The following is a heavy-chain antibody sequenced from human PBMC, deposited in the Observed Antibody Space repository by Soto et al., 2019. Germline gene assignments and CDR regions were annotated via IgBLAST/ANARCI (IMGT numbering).Heavy chain of an antibody. D-gene: IGHD3-9*01. CDR3: ANGKDLLRYFDWDPYFDY. J-gene: IGHJ4*02. Sequence: GGSLRLSCAASGFTFSSYAMSWVRQAPGKGLEWVSAISGSGGSTYYADSVKGRFTISRDNSKNTLYLQMNSLRAEDTAVYYCANGKDLLRYFDWDPYFDYWGQGTLVTVSS. CDR2: ISGSGGST. V-gene: IGHV3-23*01. CDR1: GFTFSSYA.